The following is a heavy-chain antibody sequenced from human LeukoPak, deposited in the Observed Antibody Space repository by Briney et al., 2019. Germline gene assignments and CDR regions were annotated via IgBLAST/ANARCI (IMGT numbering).Heavy chain of an antibody. CDR2: TNPNSGNT. V-gene: IGHV1-8*02. CDR1: GYTFTSYG. D-gene: IGHD6-19*01. Sequence: GASVKVSCKASGYTFTSYGISWVRQAPGQGLEWMGWTNPNSGNTGYAQKFQGRVTMTRNTSISTAYMELSSLRSEDTAVYYCVGLWLVLPYGMDVWGQGTTVTVSS. J-gene: IGHJ6*02. CDR3: VGLWLVLPYGMDV.